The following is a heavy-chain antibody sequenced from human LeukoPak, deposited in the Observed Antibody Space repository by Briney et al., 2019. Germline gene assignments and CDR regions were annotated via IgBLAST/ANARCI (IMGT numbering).Heavy chain of an antibody. J-gene: IGHJ4*02. D-gene: IGHD6-19*01. Sequence: PGGSLRLSCAASGFTFSSYSMNWVRQAPGKGLEWVAVISYDGSNKYYADSVKGRFTISRDNSKNTLYLQMNSLRAEDTAVYYCAKDKQWLAPVTNFDYWGQGTLVTVSS. CDR1: GFTFSSYS. V-gene: IGHV3-30*18. CDR3: AKDKQWLAPVTNFDY. CDR2: ISYDGSNK.